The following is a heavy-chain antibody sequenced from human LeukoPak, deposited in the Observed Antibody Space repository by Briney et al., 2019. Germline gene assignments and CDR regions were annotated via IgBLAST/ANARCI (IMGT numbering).Heavy chain of an antibody. CDR3: ARDPQYCSSTSCYSRFQYYFDY. CDR1: GYTFTGYY. D-gene: IGHD2-2*01. V-gene: IGHV1-2*02. CDR2: INPNSGGT. J-gene: IGHJ4*02. Sequence: ASVKVSCKASGYTFTGYYRHWVRQAPGQGLEWMGWINPNSGGTNYAQKFQGRVTMTRDTSISTAYMELSRLRSDDTAVYYRARDPQYCSSTSCYSRFQYYFDYWGQGTLVTVSS.